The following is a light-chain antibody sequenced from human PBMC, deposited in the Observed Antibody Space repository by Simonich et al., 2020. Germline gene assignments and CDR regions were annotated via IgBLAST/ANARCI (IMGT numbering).Light chain of an antibody. CDR2: AAS. V-gene: IGKV1-39*01. CDR1: QSISSY. Sequence: DIQMTQSPSSLYASVGNRVTITCRASQSISSYLHWYQQKPGKALKLLIYAASSLQSGVPSRFSGSGSGTDFTLTISSLQPEDFATYYCQQSYSTPWTFGQGTKVEIK. CDR3: QQSYSTPWT. J-gene: IGKJ1*01.